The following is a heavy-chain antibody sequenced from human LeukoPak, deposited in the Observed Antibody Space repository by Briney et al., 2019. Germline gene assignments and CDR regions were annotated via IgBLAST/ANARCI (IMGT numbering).Heavy chain of an antibody. CDR1: GFTFSSYS. J-gene: IGHJ4*02. V-gene: IGHV3-21*04. CDR3: AREGGAYYDSSGYYFFDY. D-gene: IGHD3-22*01. Sequence: GSLELSCAASGFTFSSYSMNWVRQAPGKGLEWVSSISSSSSYIYYADSVKGRFTISRDNAKNSLYLQMNSLRTEDTAVYYCAREGGAYYDSSGYYFFDYWGQGTLVTVSS. CDR2: ISSSSSYI.